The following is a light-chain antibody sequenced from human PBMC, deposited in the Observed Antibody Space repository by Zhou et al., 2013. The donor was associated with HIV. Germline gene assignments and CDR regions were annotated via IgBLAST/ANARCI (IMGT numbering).Light chain of an antibody. CDR3: QQADTLPVT. J-gene: IGKJ4*01. V-gene: IGKV1-5*03. CDR1: QRISSW. CDR2: KAS. Sequence: DIQMTQSPSTLSASVGDRVTITCRASQRISSWLAWYQQKPGKAPKLLIYKASTLESGVPSRFSGSGSGTEFTLTITNLQPEDSATYFCQQADTLPVTFGGGTKVEIK.